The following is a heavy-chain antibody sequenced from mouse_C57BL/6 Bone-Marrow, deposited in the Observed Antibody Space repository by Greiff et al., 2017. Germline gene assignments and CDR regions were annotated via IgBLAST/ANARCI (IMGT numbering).Heavy chain of an antibody. D-gene: IGHD2-3*01. Sequence: QVQLQESGPGLVKPSQSLFLTCSITGFPITSGYYWIWIRQSPGKPLGWMGYITQSGETFYNPSLQSPISITRETSNNQFFLQLNSVTTEDTAMYYCAGGLDGSGAYCGQGTLVTVSA. J-gene: IGHJ3*01. CDR1: GFPITSGYY. CDR3: AGGLDGSGAY. CDR2: ITQSGET. V-gene: IGHV12-3*01.